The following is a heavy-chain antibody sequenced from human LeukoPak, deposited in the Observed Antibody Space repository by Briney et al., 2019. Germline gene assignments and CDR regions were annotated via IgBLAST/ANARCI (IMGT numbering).Heavy chain of an antibody. D-gene: IGHD2/OR15-2a*01. CDR1: GGSISIYY. CDR2: IYYSGST. Sequence: SETLSLTCTVSGGSISIYYWSWIRQPPGKGLEWIGYIYYSGSTNYNPSLKSRVTISVDTSKNQFSLKLSSVTAADTAVYYCAARRLYYFDYWGQGTLVTVS. J-gene: IGHJ4*02. CDR3: AARRLYYFDY. V-gene: IGHV4-59*03.